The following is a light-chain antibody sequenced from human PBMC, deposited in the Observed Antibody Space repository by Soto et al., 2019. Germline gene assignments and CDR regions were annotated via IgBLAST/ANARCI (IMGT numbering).Light chain of an antibody. V-gene: IGLV1-40*01. CDR3: QSYDSSLSRV. CDR1: SSNIGAGYD. J-gene: IGLJ1*01. Sequence: QSVLTQPPSVSGDPGQRVTISCTGSSSNIGAGYDVHWYQQLPGTAPKLLIYGNSNRPSGVPDRFSGSKSGTSASLAITGLQAEDEADYYCQSYDSSLSRVFGTGTKLTVL. CDR2: GNS.